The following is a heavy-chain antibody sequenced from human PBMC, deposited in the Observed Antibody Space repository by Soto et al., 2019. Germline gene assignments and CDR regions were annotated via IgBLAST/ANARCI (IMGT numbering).Heavy chain of an antibody. J-gene: IGHJ3*02. V-gene: IGHV5-51*01. CDR3: ARHWQQLVRFSAFDI. CDR1: GYRFTSYW. D-gene: IGHD6-6*01. Sequence: GESLKISCKGSGYRFTSYWIGWVRQMPGKGLEWMGIIYPGDSDTRYSPSFQGQVTISADKSISTAYLQWSSLKASDTAMYYCARHWQQLVRFSAFDIWGQGTMVTVSS. CDR2: IYPGDSDT.